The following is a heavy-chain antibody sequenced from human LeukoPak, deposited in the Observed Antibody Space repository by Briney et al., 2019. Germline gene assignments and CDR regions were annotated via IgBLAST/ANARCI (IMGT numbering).Heavy chain of an antibody. CDR1: GYSFTSYW. D-gene: IGHD5-12*01. V-gene: IGHV5-51*01. J-gene: IGHJ6*02. Sequence: PGESLKISCKGSGYSFTSYWIGWVRQMPGKGLEWMGIIYPGDSDTRYSPSFQGQVTISADKSISTAYLQWSSLKASDTAMYYRARLAATTPYYYYGMDVWGQGTTVTVSS. CDR3: ARLAATTPYYYYGMDV. CDR2: IYPGDSDT.